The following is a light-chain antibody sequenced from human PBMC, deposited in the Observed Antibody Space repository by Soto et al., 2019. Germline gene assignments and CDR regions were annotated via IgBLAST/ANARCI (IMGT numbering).Light chain of an antibody. CDR3: ATWHGDLSAAV. Sequence: QSVLTQPPSLSGTPGQSVTISCSGSSSNIEGNTVHWYQHLPGTAPKLLIYIDHNRPSGIPDRFSGSKSGTSASLAISGLQSEDEADYYCATWHGDLSAAVFGGGTQLTVL. CDR1: SSNIEGNT. J-gene: IGLJ7*01. V-gene: IGLV1-44*01. CDR2: IDH.